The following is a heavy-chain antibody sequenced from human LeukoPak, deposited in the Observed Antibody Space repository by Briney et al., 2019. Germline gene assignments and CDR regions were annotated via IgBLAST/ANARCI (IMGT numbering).Heavy chain of an antibody. CDR2: IAHGGIT. J-gene: IGHJ4*02. V-gene: IGHV4-34*01. Sequence: PSETLSLTCAVYGGSFSGYYWSWVRQAPGKGLEWVGEIAHGGITNYNPSLKSRVTISIDTSKNQFSLELNSVTAADTAVYYCARGGWHSSSWYFDYWGQGTLVTVSS. CDR1: GGSFSGYY. D-gene: IGHD6-13*01. CDR3: ARGGWHSSSWYFDY.